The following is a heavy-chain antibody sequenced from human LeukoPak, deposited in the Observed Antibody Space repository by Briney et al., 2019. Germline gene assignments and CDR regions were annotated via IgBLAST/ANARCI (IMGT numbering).Heavy chain of an antibody. CDR3: ARYPGYCSGGSCYWDWYFDL. Sequence: SETLSLTCTVSGGSISSSSYYWGWIRQPPGKGLEWIGSIYYSGSTYYNPSLKSRVTISVDTSKNQFSLKLSSVAAADTAVYYCARYPGYCSGGSCYWDWYFDLWGRGTLVTVSS. V-gene: IGHV4-39*01. CDR1: GGSISSSSYY. CDR2: IYYSGST. D-gene: IGHD2-15*01. J-gene: IGHJ2*01.